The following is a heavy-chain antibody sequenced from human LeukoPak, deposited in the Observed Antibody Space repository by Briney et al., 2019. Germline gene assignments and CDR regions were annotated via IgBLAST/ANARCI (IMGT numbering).Heavy chain of an antibody. J-gene: IGHJ4*02. Sequence: PGESLRLSCAASGFSVSGNYLTWVRQAPGRGLEWVSFINIHDDAFYADSVKGRFTVSRDNSKNILNLQMNSLRAEDTAIYYCARGLVYYDTTGNYLAERPYFDSWGQGTLVTVSS. V-gene: IGHV3-53*01. CDR3: ARGLVYYDTTGNYLAERPYFDS. CDR1: GFSVSGNY. CDR2: INIHDDA. D-gene: IGHD3-16*01.